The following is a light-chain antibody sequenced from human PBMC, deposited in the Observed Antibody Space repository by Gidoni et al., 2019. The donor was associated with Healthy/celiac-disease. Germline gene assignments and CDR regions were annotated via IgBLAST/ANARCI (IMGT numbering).Light chain of an antibody. V-gene: IGKV1-33*01. J-gene: IGKJ3*01. CDR2: DAS. CDR3: QQYNSLPFT. CDR1: QDISNY. Sequence: DIQITQSPSSLSASVGDRVTITCQASQDISNYLNWYQQKTEKAPKLLIYDASNLETGVPTRFGRRGAGTYFTITISRLQHEDIATYYYQQYNSLPFTFGPGTKVDIK.